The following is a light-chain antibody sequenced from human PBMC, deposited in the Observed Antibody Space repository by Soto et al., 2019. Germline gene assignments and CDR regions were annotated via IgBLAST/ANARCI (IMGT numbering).Light chain of an antibody. Sequence: DIQMTQSPSSLSASVGDRVTITCRASQSISTYLHWYQQKPGKAPNLLIYAASTLQSGVPSRCSGSGSGTDFTLTISSLQPDDFATYFCQHGYSTPLTFGGGTKVDIK. CDR3: QHGYSTPLT. J-gene: IGKJ4*01. V-gene: IGKV1-39*01. CDR2: AAS. CDR1: QSISTY.